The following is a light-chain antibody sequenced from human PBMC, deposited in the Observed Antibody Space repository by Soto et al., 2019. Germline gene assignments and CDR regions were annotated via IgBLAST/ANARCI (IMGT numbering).Light chain of an antibody. CDR3: QQYGSSPT. CDR1: QSVSSSY. V-gene: IGKV3-20*01. Sequence: EIVLTQSPGTLSLSPGERATLSCRASQSVSSSYVAWYQQQPGQAPRLLIYGASSQATGLPDWFSGSGSGTDFPLIISRLEAEDFAVYYCQQYGSSPTFGQGTKLEIK. CDR2: GAS. J-gene: IGKJ2*01.